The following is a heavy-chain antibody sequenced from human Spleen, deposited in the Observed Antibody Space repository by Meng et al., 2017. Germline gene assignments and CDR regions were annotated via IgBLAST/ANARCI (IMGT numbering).Heavy chain of an antibody. CDR1: GGTFSSYT. CDR3: ARDEDISAAGKLFGDY. J-gene: IGHJ4*02. CDR2: INPNSGGA. Sequence: ASVKVSCKASGGTFSSYTISWVRQAPGQGLEYMGRINPNSGGANYAQKFQGRVTMTRDTSISTAYMDLSGLRSDDTAMYYCARDEDISAAGKLFGDYWGQGTLVTVSS. V-gene: IGHV1-2*06. D-gene: IGHD6-13*01.